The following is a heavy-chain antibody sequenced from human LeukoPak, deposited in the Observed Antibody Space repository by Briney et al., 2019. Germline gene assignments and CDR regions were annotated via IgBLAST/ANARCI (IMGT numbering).Heavy chain of an antibody. CDR1: GFTFSSYG. D-gene: IGHD6-19*01. CDR2: ISYDGSNK. CDR3: AKGFLQEQFSVSYYYYYYGMDV. J-gene: IGHJ6*02. Sequence: GSLRLSCAASGFTFSSYGMHWVRQDPGKGLEWVAVISYDGSNKYYADSVKGRFTISRDNSKNTLYLQMNSLRAEDTAVYYCAKGFLQEQFSVSYYYYYYGMDVWGQGTTVTVSS. V-gene: IGHV3-30*18.